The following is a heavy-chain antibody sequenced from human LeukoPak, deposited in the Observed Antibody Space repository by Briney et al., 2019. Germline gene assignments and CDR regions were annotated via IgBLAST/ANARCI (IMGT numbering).Heavy chain of an antibody. CDR1: GFTFSSYA. CDR2: ISGSGGST. CDR3: AKRGVVIRVILVGFHKEANYFDS. D-gene: IGHD3-22*01. V-gene: IGHV3-23*01. Sequence: GGSLRLSCAASGFTFSSYAMSWVCQAPGKGLEWVAGISGSGGSTNYADSVKGRFTISRDSPKNTLYLQMNSLRAEDTAVYFCAKRGVVIRVILVGFHKEANYFDSWGQGALVTVSS. J-gene: IGHJ4*02.